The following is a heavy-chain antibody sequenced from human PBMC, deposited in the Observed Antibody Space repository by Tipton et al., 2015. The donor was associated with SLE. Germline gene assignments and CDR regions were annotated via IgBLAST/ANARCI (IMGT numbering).Heavy chain of an antibody. J-gene: IGHJ4*02. CDR2: VYHNGDT. CDR1: GYSISSAYY. D-gene: IGHD3-16*01. Sequence: TLSLTCEVSGYSISSAYYWGWIRQPPGKGLEWIGNVYHNGDTHYNPSLKSRVTMSVDSSRNQFSLRLTSVTVADTAVYYCARSNYDYVWGSLYYWGQGALVTVSS. V-gene: IGHV4-38-2*01. CDR3: ARSNYDYVWGSLYY.